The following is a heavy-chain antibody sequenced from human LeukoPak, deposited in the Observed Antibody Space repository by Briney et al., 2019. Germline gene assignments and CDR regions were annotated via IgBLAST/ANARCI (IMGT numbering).Heavy chain of an antibody. J-gene: IGHJ4*02. CDR2: ISSSGSTI. V-gene: IGHV3-48*03. CDR3: ARAGSSSGYYGTRRFDY. Sequence: GGSLRLSCAASGFTFSSYEMNWVRQAPGKGLEWVSYISSSGSTIYYADSVKGRFTISRDNAKNSLYLQMNSLRAEDTAVYYCARAGSSSGYYGTRRFDYWGQGTLVTVSS. CDR1: GFTFSSYE. D-gene: IGHD3-22*01.